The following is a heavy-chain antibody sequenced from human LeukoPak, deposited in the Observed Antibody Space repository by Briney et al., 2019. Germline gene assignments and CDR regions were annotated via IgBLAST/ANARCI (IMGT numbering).Heavy chain of an antibody. D-gene: IGHD3-22*01. CDR1: GYSFTSYW. J-gene: IGHJ6*02. CDR2: IYPGDSDT. CDR3: ARLLYYYDSSGYYYGTPYYYYGMDV. Sequence: GESLKISCKGSGYSFTSYWIGWARQMPGKGLEWMGIIYPGDSDTRYSPSFQGQVTISADKSISTAYLQWSSLKASDTAMYYCARLLYYYDSSGYYYGTPYYYYGMDVWGQGTTVTVSS. V-gene: IGHV5-51*01.